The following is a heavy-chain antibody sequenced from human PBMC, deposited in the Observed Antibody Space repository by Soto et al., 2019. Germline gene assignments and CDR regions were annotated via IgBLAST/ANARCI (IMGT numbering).Heavy chain of an antibody. Sequence: EVQLVESGGGLVQPGGSLRLSCAASGFTFSSYWMSWVRQAPGKGLEWVANIKQDGSEKYYVDSVKGRFTISRDNAKNSLYLQMNSLRPEDTAVYYCARDRGYSGYWGSYYYGMDVWGQGTTVTVSS. V-gene: IGHV3-7*05. CDR2: IKQDGSEK. D-gene: IGHD5-12*01. J-gene: IGHJ6*02. CDR3: ARDRGYSGYWGSYYYGMDV. CDR1: GFTFSSYW.